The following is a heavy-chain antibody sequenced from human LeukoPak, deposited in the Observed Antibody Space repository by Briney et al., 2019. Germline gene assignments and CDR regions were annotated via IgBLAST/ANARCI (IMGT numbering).Heavy chain of an antibody. J-gene: IGHJ4*02. CDR1: GGSISSSSYY. V-gene: IGHV4-39*01. D-gene: IGHD2/OR15-2a*01. Sequence: PSETLSLTCTVPGGSISSSSYYWGWIRQPPGKGLEWIGSIYYSGSTYYNPSLKSRVTISVDTSKNQFSLKLSSVTAADTAVYYCARQPNSDYWGQGTLVTVSS. CDR3: ARQPNSDY. CDR2: IYYSGST.